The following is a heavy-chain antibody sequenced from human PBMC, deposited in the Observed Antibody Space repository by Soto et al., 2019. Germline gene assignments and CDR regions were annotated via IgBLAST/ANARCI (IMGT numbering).Heavy chain of an antibody. CDR2: IWYDGSNK. CDR3: ARDGGDRNYYDCSGPILDY. J-gene: IGHJ4*02. Sequence: QVQLVESGGGVVQPGRSLRLSCAASGFTFSSYGMHWVRQAPGKGLEWVAVIWYDGSNKYYADSVKGRFTISRDNSKNTLYLQMNSLRAEDTAVYYCARDGGDRNYYDCSGPILDYWGQGTLVTVSS. D-gene: IGHD3-22*01. V-gene: IGHV3-33*01. CDR1: GFTFSSYG.